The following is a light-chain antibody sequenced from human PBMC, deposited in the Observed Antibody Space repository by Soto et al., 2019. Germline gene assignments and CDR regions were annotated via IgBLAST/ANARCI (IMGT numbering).Light chain of an antibody. CDR2: EGS. V-gene: IGLV2-23*01. J-gene: IGLJ1*01. Sequence: QSALTQPASVSGSPGQSITISCTGTSSDVGSYNLVSWYQQHPGKTPKLMIFEGSKRPSGVSNHFSASKSGNTASLTISGLQAEDEADYYCCSYAGSSTYVFGTGTKLTVL. CDR1: SSDVGSYNL. CDR3: CSYAGSSTYV.